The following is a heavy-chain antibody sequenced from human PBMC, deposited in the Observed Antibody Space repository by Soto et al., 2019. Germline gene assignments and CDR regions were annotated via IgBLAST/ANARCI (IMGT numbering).Heavy chain of an antibody. CDR2: ISGSGGST. V-gene: IGHV3-23*01. J-gene: IGHJ6*02. Sequence: GGPLRLCCAAAGVTCISLGIRWVRPAPGEGLEWVSAISGSGGSTCYADSVKGRVTISRDNSKNTLYLQMNSLRAEDTAVYYCAKEGSYFRHYGLDVWGQGTTVTVSS. CDR3: AKEGSYFRHYGLDV. CDR1: GVTCISLG. D-gene: IGHD1-26*01.